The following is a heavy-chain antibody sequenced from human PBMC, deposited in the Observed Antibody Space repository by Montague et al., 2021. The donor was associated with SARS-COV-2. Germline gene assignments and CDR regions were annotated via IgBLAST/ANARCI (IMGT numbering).Heavy chain of an antibody. J-gene: IGHJ6*02. V-gene: IGHV4-59*12. CDR3: ARQAAGSYFYYGVDV. CDR1: GDSINTYY. CDR2: IFYTGST. D-gene: IGHD6-13*01. Sequence: SETLSLTCTVPGDSINTYYWNWIRQPPGKGLEWLGTIFYTGSTNXXPSLKSRVTISLDTSKNQFFLKVTSVTAADTAVHYCARQAAGSYFYYGVDVWGQGTTVTVSS.